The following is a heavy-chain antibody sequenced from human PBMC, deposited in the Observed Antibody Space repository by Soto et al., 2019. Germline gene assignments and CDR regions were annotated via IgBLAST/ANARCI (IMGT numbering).Heavy chain of an antibody. CDR3: AKDATITMIVVVIADAFDI. D-gene: IGHD3-22*01. CDR1: GFTFSSYA. Sequence: EVRLLESGGGLVQPGGSLRLSCAASGFTFSSYAMSWVRQAPGKGLEWVSAISGSGGSTYYADSVKGRFTISRDNSKNTLYLQMNSLRAEDTAVYYCAKDATITMIVVVIADAFDIWGQGTMVTVSS. V-gene: IGHV3-23*01. CDR2: ISGSGGST. J-gene: IGHJ3*02.